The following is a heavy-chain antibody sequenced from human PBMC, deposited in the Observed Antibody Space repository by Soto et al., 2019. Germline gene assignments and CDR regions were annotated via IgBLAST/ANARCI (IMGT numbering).Heavy chain of an antibody. Sequence: SETLSLTCAVAGGSITSANWWTWVRQPPGGGLEWIGEISHSGITNYKASLKSRVTMSVDKTKNDVSLKLTSVTAADTAVYYCARVLRGWFDPWGQGTPVTVSS. CDR3: ARVLRGWFDP. V-gene: IGHV4-4*02. J-gene: IGHJ5*02. CDR2: ISHSGIT. CDR1: GGSITSANW.